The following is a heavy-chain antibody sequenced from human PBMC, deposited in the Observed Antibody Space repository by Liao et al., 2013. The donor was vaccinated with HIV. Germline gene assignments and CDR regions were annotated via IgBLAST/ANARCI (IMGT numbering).Heavy chain of an antibody. CDR3: ARDGASDGYNYFGGXGIDY. D-gene: IGHD5-24*01. CDR2: INHSGST. J-gene: IGHJ4*02. CDR1: GGSFSGYY. V-gene: IGHV4-34*01. Sequence: QVQLQQWGAGLLKPSETLSLTCAVYGGSFSGYYWSWIRQPPGKGLEWIGEINHSGSTNYNPSLKSRVTISVDTSKNQFSLKLSSVTAADTAVYYCARDGASDGYNYFGGXGIDYWGQGTLVTVSS.